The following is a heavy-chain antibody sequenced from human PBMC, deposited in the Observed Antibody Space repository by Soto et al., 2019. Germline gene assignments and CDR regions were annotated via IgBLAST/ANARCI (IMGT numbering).Heavy chain of an antibody. J-gene: IGHJ6*02. D-gene: IGHD3-9*01. CDR3: ARGRGSFDWLLQYYYYYGMDV. CDR2: IYYSGST. V-gene: IGHV4-31*03. CDR1: GGSISSGGYY. Sequence: QVQLQESGPGLVKPSQTLSLTCTVSGGSISSGGYYWSWIRQHPGKGLEWIGYIYYSGSTYYNPSLKSRVTISVDTSKNQFSLKLSSVTAADTAVYYCARGRGSFDWLLQYYYYYGMDVWGQGTTVTVSS.